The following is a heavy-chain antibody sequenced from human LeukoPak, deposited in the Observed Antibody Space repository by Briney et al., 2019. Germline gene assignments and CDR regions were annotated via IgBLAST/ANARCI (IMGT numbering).Heavy chain of an antibody. Sequence: GGSLRLSCATSGFTFSNAWMSWVRQAPGKGLQWVGRIKSNTDGGTTDYAAPVKGRFTISRDDSKNTLYLQINSLGAEDTAVYYCARGRNAGGPYYFDYWGQGTLVTVSS. CDR3: ARGRNAGGPYYFDY. CDR1: GFTFSNAW. J-gene: IGHJ4*02. D-gene: IGHD4-23*01. V-gene: IGHV3-15*01. CDR2: IKSNTDGGTT.